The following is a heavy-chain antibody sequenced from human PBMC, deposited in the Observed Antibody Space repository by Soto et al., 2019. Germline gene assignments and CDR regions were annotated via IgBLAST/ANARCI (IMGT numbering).Heavy chain of an antibody. CDR2: IYWDDDK. V-gene: IGHV2-5*02. D-gene: IGHD3-9*01. J-gene: IGHJ4*02. CDR1: GFSLSNRRVG. CDR3: AHSEHFDWLLLLFPGQGKTAHFDY. Sequence: ASGPTLVNPTQTLTLTCTFSGFSLSNRRVGVGWIRQPPGKALEWLALIYWDDDKRYSPSLKSRLTITKDTSKNQVVLTMTNMDPVDTATYYCAHSEHFDWLLLLFPGQGKTAHFDYWGQGTLVTVSS.